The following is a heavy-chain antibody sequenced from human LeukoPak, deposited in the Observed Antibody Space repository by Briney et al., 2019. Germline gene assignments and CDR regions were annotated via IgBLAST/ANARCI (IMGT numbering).Heavy chain of an antibody. Sequence: GGSLRLSCAASGFTFSSYWMSWVRQAPGKGLEWVGLIKSKGDGGTTDDAAPLKGRIAISRDDSKNTLYLQMNSLKTEDTAVYYCTTSGARRFDNWGQGTLVTVSS. V-gene: IGHV3-15*01. D-gene: IGHD1-26*01. CDR1: GFTFSSYW. CDR2: IKSKGDGGTT. J-gene: IGHJ4*02. CDR3: TTSGARRFDN.